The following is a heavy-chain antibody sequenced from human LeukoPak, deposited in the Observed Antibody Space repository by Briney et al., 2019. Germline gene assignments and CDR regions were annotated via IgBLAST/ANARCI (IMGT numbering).Heavy chain of an antibody. V-gene: IGHV3-48*02. J-gene: IGHJ3*02. Sequence: GGSRRLSCAASGFTFSSYSMSWVRQAPGKGLEWVAYISSGSTLHYADPVKGRFTISRDNAKNSLYLQMNSLRDEDTAVYYCARDGRPFDIWGQGTMVTVSS. CDR3: ARDGRPFDI. CDR2: ISSGSTL. CDR1: GFTFSSYS.